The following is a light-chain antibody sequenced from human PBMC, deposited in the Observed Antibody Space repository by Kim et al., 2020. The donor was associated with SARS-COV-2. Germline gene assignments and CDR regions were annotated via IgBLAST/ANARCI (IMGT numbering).Light chain of an antibody. CDR2: RDS. CDR1: NIGSKN. CDR3: QVWDSSTV. J-gene: IGLJ3*02. V-gene: IGLV3-9*01. Sequence: SVALGQTARITCGRNNIGSKNVHWYQQKPGHAPVLVIYRDSNRPSGIPERFSGSNSGNTATLTISRAQAGDEADYYCQVWDSSTVFGGGTQLTVL.